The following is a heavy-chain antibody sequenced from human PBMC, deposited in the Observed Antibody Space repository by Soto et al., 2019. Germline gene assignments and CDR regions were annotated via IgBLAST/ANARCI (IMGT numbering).Heavy chain of an antibody. Sequence: GGSLRLSCAASGFTFSNYGMHWVRQAPGKGLEWVAVIWYDGSNKYYADSVKGRFTISRDNSKNTLYLQMNSLRAEDTAVYYCARDLYDSSGYYYDYWGQGTLVTVSS. CDR2: IWYDGSNK. CDR1: GFTFSNYG. CDR3: ARDLYDSSGYYYDY. V-gene: IGHV3-33*01. D-gene: IGHD3-22*01. J-gene: IGHJ4*02.